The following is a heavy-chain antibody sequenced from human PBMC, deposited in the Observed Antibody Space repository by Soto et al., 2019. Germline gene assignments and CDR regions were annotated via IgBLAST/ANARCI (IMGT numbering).Heavy chain of an antibody. Sequence: TSETLSLTCTVSGASVTSASYLWSWIRQPPGKGLEWIGCIYDTGTTIYNPSLKSRVTMSVDTSRNQFSLRLTSVTAAATAVYYCVRDYKRQSCGTNICYPLDVSGQGTTVTVSS. J-gene: IGHJ6*02. V-gene: IGHV4-61*01. CDR3: VRDYKRQSCGTNICYPLDV. CDR1: GASVTSASYL. CDR2: IYDTGTT. D-gene: IGHD2-2*01.